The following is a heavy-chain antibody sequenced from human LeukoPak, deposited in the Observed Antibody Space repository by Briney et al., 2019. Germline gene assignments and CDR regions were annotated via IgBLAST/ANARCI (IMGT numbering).Heavy chain of an antibody. D-gene: IGHD3-22*01. J-gene: IGHJ4*02. V-gene: IGHV3-23*01. CDR1: GFTFSSYA. CDR3: AKDSIPNYYDTSTY. CDR2: ISGSGGST. Sequence: PGGSLRLSCAAPGFTFSSYAMSWVRQAPGKGLEWVSAISGSGGSTYYADSVKGRFTISRDNSKNTLYLQMNSLRAEDTAVYYCAKDSIPNYYDTSTYWGQGTLVTVSS.